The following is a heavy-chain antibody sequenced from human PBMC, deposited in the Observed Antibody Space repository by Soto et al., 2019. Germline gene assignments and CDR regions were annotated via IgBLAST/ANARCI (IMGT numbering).Heavy chain of an antibody. J-gene: IGHJ4*02. CDR1: GGTFSSYT. CDR2: IIPILGIA. CDR3: AMEYCSRTSCYRDD. Sequence: QVQLVQSGAEVKKPGSSVKVSCKASGGTFSSYTISWVRQAPGQGLEWLGRIIPILGIANYAQKFQGRVTITADKTTSTADMELSSLSSEDTAVYYCAMEYCSRTSCYRDDRGQGTMVTVSS. D-gene: IGHD2-2*02. V-gene: IGHV1-69*02.